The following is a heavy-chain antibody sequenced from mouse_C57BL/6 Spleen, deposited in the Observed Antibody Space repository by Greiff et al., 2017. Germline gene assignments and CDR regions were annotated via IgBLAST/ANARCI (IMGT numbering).Heavy chain of an antibody. V-gene: IGHV1-59*01. CDR3: ARRPYYSNYGRNWYFDV. Sequence: QVQLQQPGAELVRPGTSVTLSCTASGYTFTSYWMHWVKQRPGQGLEWIGVIDPSDSYTNYNQKFKGKATLTVDTSSSTAYMQLSSLTSEDSAVYYCARRPYYSNYGRNWYFDVWGTGTTVTVSS. CDR1: GYTFTSYW. D-gene: IGHD2-5*01. J-gene: IGHJ1*03. CDR2: IDPSDSYT.